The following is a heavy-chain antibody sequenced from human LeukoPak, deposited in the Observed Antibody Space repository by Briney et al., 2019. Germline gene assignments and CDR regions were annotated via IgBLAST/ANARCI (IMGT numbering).Heavy chain of an antibody. CDR1: GFTFSSYG. CDR3: AKDPMVRGVIGRYFDY. D-gene: IGHD3-10*01. V-gene: IGHV3-30*02. CDR2: IRYDGSNK. Sequence: GGSLRLSCAASGFTFSSYGVHWVRQAPDKGLEWVAFIRYDGSNKYYADSVKGRFTISRDNSKNTLYLQMNSLRAEDTAVYYCAKDPMVRGVIGRYFDYWGQGTLVTVSS. J-gene: IGHJ4*02.